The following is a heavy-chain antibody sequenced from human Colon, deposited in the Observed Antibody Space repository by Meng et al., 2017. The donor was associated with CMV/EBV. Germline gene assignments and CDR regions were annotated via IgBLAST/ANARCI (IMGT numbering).Heavy chain of an antibody. D-gene: IGHD6-19*01. Sequence: GGSLRLSCAASGFTFDDYTMHWVRQAPGKGLEWVSLISWDGGSTYYADSVKGRFTISRDNSKNSLYLQMNSLRAEDTALYYCAKDKGYSSGWGAFDIWGQGTMVTVSS. J-gene: IGHJ3*02. V-gene: IGHV3-43*01. CDR1: GFTFDDYT. CDR2: ISWDGGST. CDR3: AKDKGYSSGWGAFDI.